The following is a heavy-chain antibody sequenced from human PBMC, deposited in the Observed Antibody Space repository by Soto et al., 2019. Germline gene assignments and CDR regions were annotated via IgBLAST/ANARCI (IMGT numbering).Heavy chain of an antibody. CDR1: GDSVSSNSAA. CDR2: TYYRSKWYN. D-gene: IGHD1-7*01. CDR3: ARRGNWNYFYYYYYGMDV. Sequence: SLTCVISGDSVSSNSAAWNWIRQSPSRGLEWLGRTYYRSKWYNDYAVSVKSRITINPDTSKNQFSLQLNSVTPEDTAVYYCARRGNWNYFYYYYYGMDVWGQGTTVTVSS. J-gene: IGHJ6*02. V-gene: IGHV6-1*01.